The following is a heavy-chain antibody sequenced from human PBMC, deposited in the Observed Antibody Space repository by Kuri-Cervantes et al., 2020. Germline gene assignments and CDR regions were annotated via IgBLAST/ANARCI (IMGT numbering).Heavy chain of an antibody. J-gene: IGHJ4*02. V-gene: IGHV4-59*12. CDR2: IYYSGST. D-gene: IGHD6-13*01. CDR3: ARIAAAGMYFDY. Sequence: SETLSLTCTVSGGSISSYYWSWIRQPPGKGLEWIGYIYYSGSTNYNLSLKSRVTISVDKSKNQFSLKLSSVTAADTAVYYCARIAAAGMYFDYWGQGTLVTVSS. CDR1: GGSISSYY.